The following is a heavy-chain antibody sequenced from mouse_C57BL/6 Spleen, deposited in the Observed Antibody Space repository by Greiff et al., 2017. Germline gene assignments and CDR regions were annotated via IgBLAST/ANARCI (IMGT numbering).Heavy chain of an antibody. CDR2: IYPRSGNT. CDR3: AGAFTTVVAKGYFDD. V-gene: IGHV1-81*01. Sequence: VQLQQSGAELARPGASVKLSCTASGYTFTSYGISWVKQRTGQGLEWIGEIYPRSGNTYYNEKFKGKATLTADKSSSTAYMELRSLTSEDSAVYDCAGAFTTVVAKGYFDDWGKGTTLTVSS. D-gene: IGHD1-1*01. J-gene: IGHJ2*01. CDR1: GYTFTSYG.